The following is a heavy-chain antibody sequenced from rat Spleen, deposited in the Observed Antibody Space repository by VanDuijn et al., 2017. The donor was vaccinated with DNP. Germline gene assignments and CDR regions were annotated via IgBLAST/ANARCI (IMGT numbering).Heavy chain of an antibody. CDR1: GFTFSYYW. Sequence: EVQLVESGGDLLQPGRSLNLSCVASGFTFSYYWMTWIRQVPGKGLEWVASITSSGGATYYPDSVKGRFMISRDDTKNTLSLQMNSLRSEDTATYYCARVGDFHDGGDGDVLDAWGQGTSVTVSS. CDR2: ITSSGGAT. D-gene: IGHD1-12*02. V-gene: IGHV5-31*01. J-gene: IGHJ4*01. CDR3: ARVGDFHDGGDGDVLDA.